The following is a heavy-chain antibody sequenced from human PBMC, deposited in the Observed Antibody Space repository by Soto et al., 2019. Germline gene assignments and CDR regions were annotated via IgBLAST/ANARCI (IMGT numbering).Heavy chain of an antibody. Sequence: QAQLMQSGAEVKEPGSSVKVSCKASGGTFSGYAISWVRQAPGQGLEWLGGIIPIFGITNYAQKFQNRLTIAADESSATVYMDLRSLTSEDSAIYYSARDPRSITGTTSSEDFQHWGQGTLVSVS. CDR3: ARDPRSITGTTSSEDFQH. V-gene: IGHV1-69*01. J-gene: IGHJ1*01. CDR2: IIPIFGIT. D-gene: IGHD1-1*01. CDR1: GGTFSGYA.